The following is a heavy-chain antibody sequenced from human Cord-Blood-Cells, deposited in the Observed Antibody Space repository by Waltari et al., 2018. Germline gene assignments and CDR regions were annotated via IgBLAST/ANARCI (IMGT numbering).Heavy chain of an antibody. V-gene: IGHV1-8*02. D-gene: IGHD6-13*01. CDR2: KNPNGVNT. CDR3: ARGSAGDAFDI. Sequence: QVQLVQSGAEMKKPGASVKVSCKASGYTFTSYDIHWVRQATGQGLEWMGLKNPNGVNTSTAKKFRGSVTITRTTAISTAYMELRSLRSEGTAVYYCARGSAGDAFDIWGQGTMVTVS. J-gene: IGHJ3*02. CDR1: GYTFTSYD.